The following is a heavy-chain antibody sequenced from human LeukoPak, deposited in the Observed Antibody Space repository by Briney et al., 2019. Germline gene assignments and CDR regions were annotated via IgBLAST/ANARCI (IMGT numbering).Heavy chain of an antibody. V-gene: IGHV1-18*01. CDR2: ISADNGNT. CDR1: GYMFTSYG. D-gene: IGHD3-22*01. J-gene: IGHJ1*01. Sequence: ASVKVSCKASGYMFTSYGISWVRQAPGQGLEWMGWISADNGNTNYAQKLQGRVTMTTDTSTSTAYMELRSLRSDDTAVYYCARENDLTYYYYSSGPYKYFQYWGQGTLVTVSS. CDR3: ARENDLTYYYYSSGPYKYFQY.